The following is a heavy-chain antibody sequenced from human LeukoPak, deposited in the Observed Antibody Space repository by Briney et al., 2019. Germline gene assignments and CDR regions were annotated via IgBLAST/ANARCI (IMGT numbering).Heavy chain of an antibody. CDR2: ITANGGRT. CDR3: ARDPLGGSPQADDY. V-gene: IGHV3-64*01. D-gene: IGHD3-16*01. Sequence: PGGSLRFSCAAPGSTFRDYALHGVGQAPGKGLNYFPAITANGGRTYYANSVKGRFTVSRDNSKNALYLQMGSLRPEDMAVYYCARDPLGGSPQADDYWGQGTLVTVSS. CDR1: GSTFRDYA. J-gene: IGHJ4*02.